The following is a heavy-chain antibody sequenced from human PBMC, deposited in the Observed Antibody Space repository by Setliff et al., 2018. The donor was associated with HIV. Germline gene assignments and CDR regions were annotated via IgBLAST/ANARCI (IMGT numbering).Heavy chain of an antibody. Sequence: SETLSLTCTVSGGSFTSRSYYWGWICQPPGKGLEGIGSIFYSGITYYNPSLKSRVTISVDTSKNQFSQNLTSVTSADTAVYYCARSKTFYDFWGGYYTQSAFKIWGLGTRVTVSS. D-gene: IGHD3-3*01. V-gene: IGHV4-39*01. J-gene: IGHJ3*02. CDR3: ARSKTFYDFWGGYYTQSAFKI. CDR2: IFYSGIT. CDR1: GGSFTSRSYY.